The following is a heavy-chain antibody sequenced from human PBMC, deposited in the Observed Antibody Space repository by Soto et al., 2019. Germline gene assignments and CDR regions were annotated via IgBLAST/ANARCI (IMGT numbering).Heavy chain of an antibody. V-gene: IGHV3-23*01. J-gene: IGHJ4*02. Sequence: PGGSLRLSCAASGFTFSSYAMSWVRQAPGKGLEWVSAISGSGGSTYYADSVKGRFTISRDNSKNTLYLQMNSLRAEDTAVYYCAKVNWCGGSCYSPIPSRGSGYWGQGTLVTVSS. CDR2: ISGSGGST. D-gene: IGHD2-15*01. CDR1: GFTFSSYA. CDR3: AKVNWCGGSCYSPIPSRGSGY.